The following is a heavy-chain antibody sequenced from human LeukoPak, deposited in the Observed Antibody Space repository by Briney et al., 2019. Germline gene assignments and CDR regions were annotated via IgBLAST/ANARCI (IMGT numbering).Heavy chain of an antibody. CDR3: ARRNFFDY. Sequence: GGSLRLSCAASGFTFSTHAMSWVRQAPGKGLEWVSAVGVSGGNTYYADSVKGRFTISRDNSNNTLYLQMNSLRAEDTALYYCARRNFFDYWGQGTLVTVSS. CDR2: VGVSGGNT. V-gene: IGHV3-23*01. J-gene: IGHJ4*02. CDR1: GFTFSTHA.